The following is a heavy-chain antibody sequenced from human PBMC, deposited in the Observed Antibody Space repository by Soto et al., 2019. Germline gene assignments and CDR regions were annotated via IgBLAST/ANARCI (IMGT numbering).Heavy chain of an antibody. CDR3: ASDGAELDDFGRGYYNWFDP. D-gene: IGHD3-3*01. V-gene: IGHV3-30-3*01. Sequence: GKQLEWGAVISYDGSNKYYADSVKGRFTISRDNSKNTLYLQMNSLRAEDTAVYYCASDGAELDDFGRGYYNWFDPWVQGSLVTVFS. J-gene: IGHJ5*02. CDR2: ISYDGSNK.